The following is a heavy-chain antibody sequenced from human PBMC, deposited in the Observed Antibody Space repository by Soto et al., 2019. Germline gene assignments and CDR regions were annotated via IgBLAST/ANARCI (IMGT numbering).Heavy chain of an antibody. J-gene: IGHJ6*02. CDR3: ARDQEYSSSAPSYGYYGMDV. Sequence: PGGSLRLSCAASGFTFSSYAMHWARQAPGKGLEWVAVISYDGSNKYYADSVKGRFTISRDNSKSTLYLQMNSLRAEDTAVYYCARDQEYSSSAPSYGYYGMDVWGQGTTVTVSS. D-gene: IGHD6-6*01. CDR2: ISYDGSNK. V-gene: IGHV3-30-3*01. CDR1: GFTFSSYA.